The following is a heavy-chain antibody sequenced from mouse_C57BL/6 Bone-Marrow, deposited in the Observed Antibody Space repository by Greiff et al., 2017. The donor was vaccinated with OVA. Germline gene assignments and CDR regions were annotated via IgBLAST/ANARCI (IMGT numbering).Heavy chain of an antibody. J-gene: IGHJ1*03. CDR2: ISNGGGST. D-gene: IGHD2-4*01. CDR1: GFTFSDYY. Sequence: EVMLVESGGGLVQPGGSLKLSCAASGFTFSDYYMYWVRQTPEKRLEWVAYISNGGGSTYYPATVKGRFTISRDNAKNTLYLQMSRLKSEDTAMYYCARGYDYDGGYFDVWGTGTTVTVSS. V-gene: IGHV5-12*01. CDR3: ARGYDYDGGYFDV.